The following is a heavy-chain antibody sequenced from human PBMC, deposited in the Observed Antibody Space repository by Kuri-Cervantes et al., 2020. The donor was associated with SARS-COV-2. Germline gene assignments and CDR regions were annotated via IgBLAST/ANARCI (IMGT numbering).Heavy chain of an antibody. CDR2: MNPNSGNT. D-gene: IGHD2-21*02. CDR1: GYTFTSYD. V-gene: IGHV1-8*03. Sequence: ASVKVSCKASGYTFTSYDINWVRQATGQGLEWMGWMNPNSGNTGYAQKFQGRVTITRNTSISTAYMELSSLRSEDTAVYYCARDSGDWDPDGFDIWGQGTMVTVSS. J-gene: IGHJ3*02. CDR3: ARDSGDWDPDGFDI.